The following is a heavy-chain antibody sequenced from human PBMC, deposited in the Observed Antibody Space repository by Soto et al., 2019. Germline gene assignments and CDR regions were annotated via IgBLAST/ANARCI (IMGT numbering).Heavy chain of an antibody. Sequence: SETLSLTCTVSGGSISSSSYYWGWIRQPPGKGLEWIGSIYYSGSTYYNPSLKSRVTISVDTSKNQFSLKLSSVTAADTAVYYCATLKNDFWSGLPWFDPWGQGTLVTVSS. CDR2: IYYSGST. J-gene: IGHJ5*02. V-gene: IGHV4-39*01. D-gene: IGHD3-3*01. CDR3: ATLKNDFWSGLPWFDP. CDR1: GGSISSSSYY.